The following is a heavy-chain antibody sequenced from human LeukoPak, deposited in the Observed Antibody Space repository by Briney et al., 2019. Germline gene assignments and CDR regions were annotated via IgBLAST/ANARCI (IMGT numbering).Heavy chain of an antibody. V-gene: IGHV3-66*01. CDR1: GFTVSSNY. CDR3: ARGPRSPYWYFDL. Sequence: GGSLRLSCAASGFTVSSNYMSWVRQAPGKGLEWVSVIYSGGSTYYADSVKGRFTISRDNSKNTLYLQMNSLRAEDTAVYYCARGPRSPYWYFDLWGRGTLVTVSS. J-gene: IGHJ2*01. CDR2: IYSGGST.